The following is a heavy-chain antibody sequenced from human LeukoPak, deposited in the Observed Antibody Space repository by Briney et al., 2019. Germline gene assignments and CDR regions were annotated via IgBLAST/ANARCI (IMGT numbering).Heavy chain of an antibody. D-gene: IGHD3-16*02. Sequence: PGGSLRLSCAACGFTFSSFAMSWVRQAPGKGLEWVSSISGSGESTYYADYVKGRFTVSRDNSKNTVNLQLNSLRAEDTAVYYCAKDAIGQYRPYYFDCWGQGTLVTVSS. CDR1: GFTFSSFA. CDR3: AKDAIGQYRPYYFDC. V-gene: IGHV3-23*01. J-gene: IGHJ4*02. CDR2: ISGSGEST.